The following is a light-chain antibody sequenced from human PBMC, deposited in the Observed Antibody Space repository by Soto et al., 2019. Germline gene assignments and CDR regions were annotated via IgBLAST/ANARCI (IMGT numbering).Light chain of an antibody. V-gene: IGLV2-14*01. Sequence: QSVLTQPASVSGSPGQSITIPCTGTRSDVGGYNYVSWYQQHPGKAPKLMIYDVSNRPSGVSNRFSGSKSGNTASLTISGLQAEDEADYYCSSYTSSSTLYVFGTGTKVTVL. CDR1: RSDVGGYNY. CDR2: DVS. CDR3: SSYTSSSTLYV. J-gene: IGLJ1*01.